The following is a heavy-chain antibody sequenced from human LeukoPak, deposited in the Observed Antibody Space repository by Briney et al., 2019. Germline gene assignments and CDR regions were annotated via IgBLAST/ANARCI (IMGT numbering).Heavy chain of an antibody. CDR1: GFTFSSYA. J-gene: IGHJ4*02. Sequence: PGGSLRLSCATSGFTFSSYAMSWVRQAPGKGLEWVFTISPSGGATFYSDSVRGRFTISRDYSKDTLFLQMNSLRAEDTALYYCAKAHVPTMIRGVVSSDWGQGTLVTVSS. CDR2: ISPSGGAT. CDR3: AKAHVPTMIRGVVSSD. V-gene: IGHV3-23*01. D-gene: IGHD3-10*01.